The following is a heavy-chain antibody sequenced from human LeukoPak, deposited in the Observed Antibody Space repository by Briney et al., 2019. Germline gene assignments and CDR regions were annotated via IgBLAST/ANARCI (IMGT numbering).Heavy chain of an antibody. CDR1: GFTFSSYA. V-gene: IGHV3-30*04. CDR2: ISYDGSNK. Sequence: PGGSLRLSCAASGFTFSSYAMHWVRQAPGKGLEWVAVISYDGSNKYYADSVKGRFTISRDNAKNSLYLQMNSLRAEDTAVYYCARVLMVYARVDPWGQGTLVTVSS. CDR3: ARVLMVYARVDP. J-gene: IGHJ5*02. D-gene: IGHD2-8*01.